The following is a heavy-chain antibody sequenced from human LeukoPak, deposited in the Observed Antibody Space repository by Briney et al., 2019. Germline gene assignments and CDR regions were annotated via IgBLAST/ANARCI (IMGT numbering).Heavy chain of an antibody. CDR2: INHSGST. D-gene: IGHD3-10*01. V-gene: IGHV4-34*01. J-gene: IGHJ6*03. Sequence: SETLSLTCAVYGGSFSGYYWNWIRQPPGKGLEWIGEINHSGSTNYNPSLKSRVTISVDTSKNQFSLKLSSVTAADTAVYYCARVTYYYGSGSYYYYYYYMDVWGKGTTVTVSS. CDR3: ARVTYYYGSGSYYYYYYYMDV. CDR1: GGSFSGYY.